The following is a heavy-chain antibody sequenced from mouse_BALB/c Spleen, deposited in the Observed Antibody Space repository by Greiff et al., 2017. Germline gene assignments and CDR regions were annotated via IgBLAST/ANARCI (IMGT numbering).Heavy chain of an antibody. D-gene: IGHD3-3*01. CDR2: ISYSGST. Sequence: VQLKESGPGLVKPSQSLSLTCTVTGYSITSDYAWNWIRQFPGNKLEWMGYISYSGSTSYNPSLKSRISITRDTSKNQFFLQLNSVTTEDTATYYCARGGRYFDYWGQGTTLTVSS. J-gene: IGHJ2*01. CDR1: GYSITSDYA. CDR3: ARGGRYFDY. V-gene: IGHV3-2*02.